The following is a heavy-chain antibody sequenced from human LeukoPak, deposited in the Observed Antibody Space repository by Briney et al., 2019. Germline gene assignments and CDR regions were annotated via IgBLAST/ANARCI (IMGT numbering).Heavy chain of an antibody. CDR1: GFTFSSYA. J-gene: IGHJ5*02. V-gene: IGHV3-21*01. CDR2: ISSSSSYI. CDR3: ARDRDGLNWFDP. D-gene: IGHD3-10*01. Sequence: GGSLRLSCAASGFTFSSYAMSWVRQAPGKGLEWVSSISSSSSYIYYADSVKGRFTISRDNAKNSLYLQMNSLRAEDTAVYYCARDRDGLNWFDPWGQGTLVTVSS.